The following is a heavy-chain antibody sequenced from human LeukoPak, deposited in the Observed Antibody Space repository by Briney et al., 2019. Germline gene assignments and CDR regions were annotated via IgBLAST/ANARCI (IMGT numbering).Heavy chain of an antibody. CDR3: ARGAQIVVSPAAQARPGPSGVGY. V-gene: IGHV3-21*01. J-gene: IGHJ4*02. Sequence: PGGSLRLSCAASGFTFSSYSMNWVRQAPGKGLEWVSSISSSSSYIYYADSVKGRFTISRDNAKNSLYLQMNSLRAEDTAVYYCARGAQIVVSPAAQARPGPSGVGYWGQGTLVTVSS. D-gene: IGHD2-2*01. CDR1: GFTFSSYS. CDR2: ISSSSSYI.